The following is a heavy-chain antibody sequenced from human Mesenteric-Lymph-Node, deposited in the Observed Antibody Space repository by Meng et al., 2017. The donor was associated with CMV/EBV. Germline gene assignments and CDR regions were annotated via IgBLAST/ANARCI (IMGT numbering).Heavy chain of an antibody. V-gene: IGHV1-69*02. CDR1: GGTFSSYT. Sequence: HVQLVHSGAEVKKPGASVKVFCKASGGTFSSYTISWVRQAPGQGLEWMVRIIPILGIANYEQKCQGRVTITADKSTSTAYRELSSLRSEDTAGYYCAGGIAAAGSRWFDPWGQGTLVTVSS. D-gene: IGHD6-13*01. CDR2: IIPILGIA. CDR3: AGGIAAAGSRWFDP. J-gene: IGHJ5*02.